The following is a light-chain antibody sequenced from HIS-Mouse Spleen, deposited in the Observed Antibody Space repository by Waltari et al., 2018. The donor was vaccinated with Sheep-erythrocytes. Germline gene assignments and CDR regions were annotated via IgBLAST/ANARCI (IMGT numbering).Light chain of an antibody. J-gene: IGKJ2*01. V-gene: IGKV3-15*01. CDR1: QSVSSN. CDR3: QQYNNWPYT. Sequence: EIVITHSPATLSVSPGERATLPYRASQSVSSNLAWYQQKPGQAPRFSGSGSGTEFTLTISSLQSEDFAVYYCQQYNNWPYTFGQGTKLEIK.